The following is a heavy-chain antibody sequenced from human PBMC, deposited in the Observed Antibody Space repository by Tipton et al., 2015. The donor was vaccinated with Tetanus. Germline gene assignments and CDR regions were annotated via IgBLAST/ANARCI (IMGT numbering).Heavy chain of an antibody. CDR1: GGSVTSDNHY. Sequence: TLSLTCTVSGGSVTSDNHYWNWIRQPPGKGLEWLAYISDSGSTNSNYFLKSRITVSRDTSKNQFFLRLISVTAADTAVYYCARANYEYPKKGPFDSWGQGTVVIVSS. J-gene: IGHJ4*02. D-gene: IGHD3-3*01. CDR3: ARANYEYPKKGPFDS. CDR2: ISDSGST. V-gene: IGHV4-61*01.